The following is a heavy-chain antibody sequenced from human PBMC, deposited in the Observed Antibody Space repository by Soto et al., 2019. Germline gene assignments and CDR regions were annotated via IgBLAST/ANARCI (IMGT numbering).Heavy chain of an antibody. CDR2: IIPIFGTA. V-gene: IGHV1-69*13. CDR3: ARNDYGDRWGGVDY. J-gene: IGHJ4*02. Sequence: SVKVSCKASGGTFSSYAISWVRQAPGQGLEWMGGIIPIFGTANYAQKFQGRVTITADESTSTAYMELSSLRSEDTAVYYCARNDYGDRWGGVDYWGQGTLVTVSS. D-gene: IGHD4-17*01. CDR1: GGTFSSYA.